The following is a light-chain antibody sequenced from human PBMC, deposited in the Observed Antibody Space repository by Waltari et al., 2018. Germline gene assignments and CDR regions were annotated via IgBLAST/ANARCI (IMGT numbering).Light chain of an antibody. J-gene: IGLJ3*02. V-gene: IGLV2-8*01. CDR1: SSSGGSSNS. CDR3: TSYAGSKGWV. CDR2: EVA. Sequence: QSALTQPPSASGSPGPSVTISCPGPSSSGGSSNSVSWYQQHPGKAPKIIIFEVAQRASGVPDRFSGSKSGNTASLTVSGLQAEDEADYYCTSYAGSKGWVFGGGTKLTVL.